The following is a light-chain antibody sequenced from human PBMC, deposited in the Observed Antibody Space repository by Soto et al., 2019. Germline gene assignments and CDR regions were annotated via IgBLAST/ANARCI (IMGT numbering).Light chain of an antibody. CDR2: DAS. CDR3: LQYRSYWT. Sequence: IQRTQSMSTVSASLGDGVTVTFWASYTVYAWLAWYQHQPGKAPKLLIYDASILESGVPAGFSVSVSGTEFTLTIIILPSDDFATFLDLQYRSYWTVSQGTKVDI. V-gene: IGKV1-5*01. CDR1: YTVYAW. J-gene: IGKJ1*01.